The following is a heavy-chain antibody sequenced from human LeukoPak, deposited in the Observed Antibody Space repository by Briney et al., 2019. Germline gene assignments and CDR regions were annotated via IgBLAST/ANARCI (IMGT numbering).Heavy chain of an antibody. CDR3: AKDPGYTSIRAFDI. Sequence: GGSLRLSCAASRLTFSIYAVSWVRQAPGKGLEWVSAITDSGGSTYYADSVKGRFTISRDNSKNTLYLQMNSLTAEDTALYYCAKDPGYTSIRAFDIWGQGTMVTVTS. D-gene: IGHD5-24*01. J-gene: IGHJ3*02. V-gene: IGHV3-23*01. CDR2: ITDSGGST. CDR1: RLTFSIYA.